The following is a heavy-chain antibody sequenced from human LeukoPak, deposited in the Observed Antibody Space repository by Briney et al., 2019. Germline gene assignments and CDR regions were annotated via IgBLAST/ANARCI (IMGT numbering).Heavy chain of an antibody. Sequence: GGSLRLSCAASGFTFSTYAMSWVRQAPGKGLEWVSAISGSGVSTYYADSVKGRFTVSRDNSKNTLYLQMSSLRAEDTAVYYCAKDERNWNYNLASQTYDWGQGTLVAVSS. D-gene: IGHD1-7*01. CDR2: ISGSGVST. J-gene: IGHJ4*02. CDR3: AKDERNWNYNLASQTYD. CDR1: GFTFSTYA. V-gene: IGHV3-23*01.